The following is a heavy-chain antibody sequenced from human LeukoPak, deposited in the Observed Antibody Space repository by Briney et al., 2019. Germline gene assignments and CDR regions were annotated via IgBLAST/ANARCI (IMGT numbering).Heavy chain of an antibody. CDR2: ILYDGSNK. CDR1: EFTFSSYA. V-gene: IGHV3-30*18. J-gene: IGHJ6*03. CDR3: AKRSYYYYMDV. Sequence: GRSLRLSCAASEFTFSSYAMHWVRQAPGKGLEWVAVILYDGSNKKYADSVKGRFSISRDNSKNTLYLQMNSLRAEDTAVYYCAKRSYYYYMDVWGKGTTVTVSS.